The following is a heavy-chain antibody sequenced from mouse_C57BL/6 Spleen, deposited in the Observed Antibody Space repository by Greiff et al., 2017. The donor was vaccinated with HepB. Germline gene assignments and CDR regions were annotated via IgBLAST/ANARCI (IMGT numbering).Heavy chain of an antibody. CDR3: ARYYFRGFAY. D-gene: IGHD1-1*01. CDR2: IWSGGST. CDR1: GFSLTSYG. Sequence: QVQLKQSGPGLVQPSQSLSITCTVSGFSLTSYGVHWVRQSPGKGLEWLGVIWSGGSTDYNAAFIYRLSISKDNSKSQVFFKMNSLQADDTAIYYCARYYFRGFAYWGQGTLVTVSA. J-gene: IGHJ3*01. V-gene: IGHV2-2*01.